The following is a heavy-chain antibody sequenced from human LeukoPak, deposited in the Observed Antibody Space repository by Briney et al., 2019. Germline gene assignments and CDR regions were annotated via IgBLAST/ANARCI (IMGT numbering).Heavy chain of an antibody. CDR1: GGSFSNYY. CDR3: ATYPWRDHYDVLTGYYIRELYFQY. D-gene: IGHD3-9*01. Sequence: SSETLSLTCTGSGGSFSNYYWSWIGQPPGEGLEWIGYIYYSGSTNYNPSLKSRISISVDTSKKHFSLDLSSLPAADPAVYYCATYPWRDHYDVLTGYYIRELYFQYWGQGTMVTVSS. V-gene: IGHV4-59*01. J-gene: IGHJ1*01. CDR2: IYYSGST.